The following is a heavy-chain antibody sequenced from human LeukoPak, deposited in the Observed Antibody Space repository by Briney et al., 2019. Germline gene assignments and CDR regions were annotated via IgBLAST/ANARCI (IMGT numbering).Heavy chain of an antibody. J-gene: IGHJ2*01. Sequence: PSETLSLTCTVSGGSISSGGYYWSWIRQHPGKGLEWIGYIYYSGSTYYNPSLKSRVTMSVDTSKNQFSLKLSSVTAADTAVYYCARDLVWLVREWYFDLWGRGTLVTVSS. CDR3: ARDLVWLVREWYFDL. CDR1: GGSISSGGYY. D-gene: IGHD6-19*01. CDR2: IYYSGST. V-gene: IGHV4-31*03.